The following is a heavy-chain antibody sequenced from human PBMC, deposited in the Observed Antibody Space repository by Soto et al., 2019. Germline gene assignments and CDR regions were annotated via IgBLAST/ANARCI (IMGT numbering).Heavy chain of an antibody. CDR2: IYPGDSDT. CDR3: ARTYYDFWSGPFYYYYGMDV. Sequence: GESLKISCKGSGYSFTSYWIGWVRQMPGKGLEWMGIIYPGDSDTGYSPSFQGQVTISADKSISTAYLQWSSLKASDTAMYYCARTYYDFWSGPFYYYYGMDVWGQGTTVTAP. J-gene: IGHJ6*02. V-gene: IGHV5-51*03. D-gene: IGHD3-3*01. CDR1: GYSFTSYW.